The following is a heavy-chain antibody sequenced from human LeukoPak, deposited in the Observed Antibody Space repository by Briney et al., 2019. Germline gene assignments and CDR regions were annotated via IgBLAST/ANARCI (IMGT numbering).Heavy chain of an antibody. CDR2: ISSDGSTT. V-gene: IGHV3-74*01. Sequence: GGSLRLSCAASGFTFSSYWMHWVRQAPGKGLVWVSRISSDGSTTIYADSVKGRFTISRDNAKNTLYLQMNSLRAEDTAVYYCASLRYFDWLWRESGPGTNDYWGQGTLVTVSS. CDR1: GFTFSSYW. CDR3: ASLRYFDWLWRESGPGTNDY. J-gene: IGHJ4*02. D-gene: IGHD3-9*01.